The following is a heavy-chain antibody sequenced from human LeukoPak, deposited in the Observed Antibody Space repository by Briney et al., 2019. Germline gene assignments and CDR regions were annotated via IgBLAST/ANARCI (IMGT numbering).Heavy chain of an antibody. D-gene: IGHD5-18*01. J-gene: IGHJ6*02. CDR3: ARIPSGDVDTAMVMYYHYGMDV. CDR2: IIPLFGIV. V-gene: IGHV1-69*02. Sequence: GASVKVSCKASGGTFSSHTISWVRQAPEQGLEWMGRIIPLFGIVNYAQKFQDRVTITADKSTSTAHMEVSSLRSEDTAVYYYARIPSGDVDTAMVMYYHYGMDVWGQGTTVTVSS. CDR1: GGTFSSHT.